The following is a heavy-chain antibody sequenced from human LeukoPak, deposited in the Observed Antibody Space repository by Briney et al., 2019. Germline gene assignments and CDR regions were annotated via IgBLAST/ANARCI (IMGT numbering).Heavy chain of an antibody. Sequence: ASVKLSCNISGYTFTDFYMHWVRQAPGQGLEWIGWINPNASDTTYAQGFHGRVTMNRDTSISPVYMELNSLNFDDTAVYYCTREGGVGVPFDYWGQGTLVTVSS. CDR3: TREGGVGVPFDY. CDR2: INPNASDT. D-gene: IGHD2-8*01. CDR1: GYTFTDFY. J-gene: IGHJ4*02. V-gene: IGHV1-2*02.